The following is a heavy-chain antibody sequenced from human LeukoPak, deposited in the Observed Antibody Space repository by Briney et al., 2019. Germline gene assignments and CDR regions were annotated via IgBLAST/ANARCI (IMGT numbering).Heavy chain of an antibody. D-gene: IGHD2-2*01. CDR1: GFTFSSYS. V-gene: IGHV3-21*01. Sequence: GGSLRLSCAASGFTFSSYSMNWVRQAPGKGLEWVSSISSSSSYIYYADSVKGRFTISRDNAKSSLYLQMNSLRAEDTAVYYCARVLGYCSSTSCSDYYYYMDVWGKGTTVTVSS. CDR2: ISSSSSYI. CDR3: ARVLGYCSSTSCSDYYYYMDV. J-gene: IGHJ6*03.